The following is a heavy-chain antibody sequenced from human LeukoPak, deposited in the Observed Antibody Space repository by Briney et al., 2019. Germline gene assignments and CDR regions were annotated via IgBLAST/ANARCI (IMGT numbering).Heavy chain of an antibody. CDR3: TRCRRHWYFDL. V-gene: IGHV3-49*04. Sequence: PGGSLRLSCSASGFTLGDYAMGSVRQAPGKGVGWVGFISSKAYGRTTEYAASVKGRFTISRDDSKSIAYLQMNSLKTEDTAVYYCTRCRRHWYFDLWGRGTLVTVSS. J-gene: IGHJ2*01. CDR1: GFTLGDYA. CDR2: ISSKAYGRTT.